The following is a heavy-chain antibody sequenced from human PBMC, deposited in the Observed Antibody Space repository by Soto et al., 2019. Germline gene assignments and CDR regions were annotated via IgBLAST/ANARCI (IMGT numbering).Heavy chain of an antibody. D-gene: IGHD2-2*01. V-gene: IGHV1-69*06. Sequence: SVKVSCKASGGTFSSYAISWVRQAPGQGLEWMGGIIPIFGTANYAQKFQGRVTITADKSTSTAYMELSSLRSEDTAVYYCARSRPLEYCSSTSCYLNWFDPWGQGTLVTVSS. CDR3: ARSRPLEYCSSTSCYLNWFDP. CDR1: GGTFSSYA. CDR2: IIPIFGTA. J-gene: IGHJ5*02.